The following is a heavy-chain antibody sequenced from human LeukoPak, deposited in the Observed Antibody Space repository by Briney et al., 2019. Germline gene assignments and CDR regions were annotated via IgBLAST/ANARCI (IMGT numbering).Heavy chain of an antibody. CDR1: GGSISSYY. D-gene: IGHD6-19*01. CDR3: ARGYSSGWLYYFDY. CDR2: IYYSGST. Sequence: PSETLSLTCTVSGGSISSYYWSWIRQPPGKGLEWIGYIYYSGSTNYSPSLKSRVTISVDTSKNQFSLKLSSVTAADTAVYYCARGYSSGWLYYFDYWGQGTLVTVSS. J-gene: IGHJ4*02. V-gene: IGHV4-59*01.